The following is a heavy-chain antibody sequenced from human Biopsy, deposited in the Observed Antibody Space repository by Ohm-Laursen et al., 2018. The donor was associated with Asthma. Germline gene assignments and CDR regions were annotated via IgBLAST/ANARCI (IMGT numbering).Heavy chain of an antibody. D-gene: IGHD3-10*01. J-gene: IGHJ6*02. CDR2: ISVYNGNT. V-gene: IGHV1-18*01. Sequence: ASVTASCKTSGYTFNSAGITWVRQAPGQGLGWMGWISVYNGNTKVAQKLQDRVTMITDTSTSTAYMELRSLRSDDTAVFFFARAVDYSHYYGIDVWGQGTTVTVS. CDR3: ARAVDYSHYYGIDV. CDR1: GYTFNSAG.